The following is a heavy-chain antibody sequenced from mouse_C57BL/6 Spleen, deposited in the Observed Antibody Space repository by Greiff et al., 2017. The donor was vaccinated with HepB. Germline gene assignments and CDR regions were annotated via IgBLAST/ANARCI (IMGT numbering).Heavy chain of an antibody. Sequence: VQLQQSGAELVRPGTSVKVSCKASGYAFTTYLIEWVKQRPGQGLEWIGVIIPGSGGTNYTEKFKGKATLTADKSSSTAYMQLRSLASEDSAVYFCARGPRHFDVWGTGTTVTVSS. CDR1: GYAFTTYL. V-gene: IGHV1-54*01. CDR3: ARGPRHFDV. J-gene: IGHJ1*03. CDR2: IIPGSGGT.